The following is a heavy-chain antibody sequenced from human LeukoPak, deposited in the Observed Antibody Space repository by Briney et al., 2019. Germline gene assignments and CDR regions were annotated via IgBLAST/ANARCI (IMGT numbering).Heavy chain of an antibody. J-gene: IGHJ5*02. Sequence: PSETLSLTCAVYGGSFSGYYWSWIRQPPGKGLEWIGEINHSGSTNYNPSLKSRVTISVDTSKNQFSLKLSSVTAADTAVYYCARAHSSSWTYNWFDPWGQGTLVTVSS. CDR1: GGSFSGYY. CDR3: ARAHSSSWTYNWFDP. D-gene: IGHD6-13*01. V-gene: IGHV4-34*01. CDR2: INHSGST.